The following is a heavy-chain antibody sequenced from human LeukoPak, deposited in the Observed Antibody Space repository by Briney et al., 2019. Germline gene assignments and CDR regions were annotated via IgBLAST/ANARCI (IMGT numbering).Heavy chain of an antibody. CDR2: ISGSGGST. J-gene: IGHJ4*02. CDR1: GFTFSISA. D-gene: IGHD6-19*01. V-gene: IGHV3-23*01. CDR3: AKVLSGWYNFDY. Sequence: GGSLRLSCAASGFTFSISAMSWVRQAPGKGLEWVSGISGSGGSTYYADSVKGRFTISRDNSKNTLYLQMNGLRAEDAAVYYCAKVLSGWYNFDYWGQGTLVTVSS.